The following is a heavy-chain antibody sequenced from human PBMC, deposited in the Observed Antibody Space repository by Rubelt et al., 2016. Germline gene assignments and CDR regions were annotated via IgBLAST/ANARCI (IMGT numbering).Heavy chain of an antibody. Sequence: TRRVTISVDTSKNQFSLKLSSVTAADTAVYYCARDSGVGKDPDGDYVSDWFDPWGQGTLVTVSS. J-gene: IGHJ5*02. D-gene: IGHD4-17*01. CDR3: ARDSGVGKDPDGDYVSDWFDP. V-gene: IGHV4-39*07.